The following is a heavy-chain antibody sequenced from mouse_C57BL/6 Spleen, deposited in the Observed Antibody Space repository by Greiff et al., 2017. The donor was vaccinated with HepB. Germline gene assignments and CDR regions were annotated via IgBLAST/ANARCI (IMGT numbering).Heavy chain of an antibody. CDR2: ISDGGSYT. CDR1: GFTFSSYA. Sequence: EVNVVDSGGGLVKPGGSLKLSCAASGFTFSSYAMSWVRQTPEKRLEWVATISDGGSYTYYPDNVKGRFTISRDNAKNNLYLQMSHLKSEDTAMYYCARDRRAYYSNYSWFAYWGQGTLVTVSA. CDR3: ARDRRAYYSNYSWFAY. V-gene: IGHV5-4*01. J-gene: IGHJ3*01. D-gene: IGHD2-5*01.